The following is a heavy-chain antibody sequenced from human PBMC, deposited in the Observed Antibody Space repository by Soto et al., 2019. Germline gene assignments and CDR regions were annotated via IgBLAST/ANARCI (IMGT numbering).Heavy chain of an antibody. D-gene: IGHD2-2*01. CDR1: GGTFSSYA. V-gene: IGHV1-69*13. J-gene: IGHJ6*02. Sequence: ASVKVSCKASGGTFSSYAISWVRQAPGQGLEWMGGIIPIFGTANYAQKFRGRVTITADESTSTAYMELSSLRSEDTAVYYCARVVVPAAIYYYGMDVWGQGTTGT. CDR2: IIPIFGTA. CDR3: ARVVVPAAIYYYGMDV.